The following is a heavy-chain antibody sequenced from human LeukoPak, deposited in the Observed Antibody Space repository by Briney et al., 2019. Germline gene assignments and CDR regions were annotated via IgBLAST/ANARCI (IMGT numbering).Heavy chain of an antibody. D-gene: IGHD2-15*01. CDR1: GGSISSYY. CDR2: IYYSGSA. V-gene: IGHV4-59*08. CDR3: ARYTRNWFDP. Sequence: SETLSLTCTVSGGSISSYYWSWIRQPPGKGLEWIGYIYYSGSANYNPSLKSRVTISVDASKNQFSLKLSSVTAADTAVYYCARYTRNWFDPRGQGTLVTVSS. J-gene: IGHJ5*02.